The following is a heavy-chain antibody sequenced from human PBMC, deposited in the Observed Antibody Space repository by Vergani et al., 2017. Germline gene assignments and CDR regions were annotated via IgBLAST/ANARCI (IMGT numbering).Heavy chain of an antibody. D-gene: IGHD6-13*01. CDR3: ARSIAAAGLFDY. J-gene: IGHJ4*02. CDR1: GFTFSSYS. Sequence: EVQLVESGGGLVKPGGSLRLSCAASGFTFSSYSMNWVRQAPGKGLEWVSYISSSSSYIYYADSVKGRFTISRDNAKNSLYLQMNSLRAEDTAVYYCARSIAAAGLFDYWGQGTLVTVSS. V-gene: IGHV3-21*01. CDR2: ISSSSSYI.